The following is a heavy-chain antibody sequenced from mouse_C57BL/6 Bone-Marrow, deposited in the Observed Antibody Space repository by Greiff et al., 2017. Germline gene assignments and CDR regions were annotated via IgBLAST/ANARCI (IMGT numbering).Heavy chain of an antibody. CDR2: IYPGGGYT. J-gene: IGHJ1*03. CDR1: GYTFTNYW. V-gene: IGHV1-63*01. Sequence: VQLQQSGAELVRPGTSVKMSCKASGYTFTNYWIGWAKQRPGHGLEWIGDIYPGGGYTNYNEKFKGKATLTVDKSSSTAYMQFSSLTSEASAIYYCARLFPYYGSSWGDWYCDVWGTGTAVTVSS. D-gene: IGHD1-1*01. CDR3: ARLFPYYGSSWGDWYCDV.